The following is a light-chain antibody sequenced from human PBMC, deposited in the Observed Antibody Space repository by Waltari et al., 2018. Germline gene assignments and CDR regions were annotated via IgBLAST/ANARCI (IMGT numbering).Light chain of an antibody. CDR1: QSLFHSDGKTY. CDR2: EVS. Sequence: EIVMTQSPPSLSVTPGQTASISCKSTQSLFHSDGKTYLNWYLQKPGQPPQLLIHEVSKRFSGVSDRFSGGGSGTDFTLKISRVEADDVGLYYCMQTTLLPLTFGGGTKVEIK. V-gene: IGKV2D-29*01. CDR3: MQTTLLPLT. J-gene: IGKJ4*01.